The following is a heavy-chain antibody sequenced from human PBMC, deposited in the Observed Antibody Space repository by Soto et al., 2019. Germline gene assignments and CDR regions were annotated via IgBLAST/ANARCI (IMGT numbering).Heavy chain of an antibody. V-gene: IGHV4-59*01. CDR2: IYYSGST. CDR3: ARGDVVVVAATPVYYYYGMDV. CDR1: GGAISSYD. D-gene: IGHD2-15*01. Sequence: SETLSLTCTVSGGAISSYDWGGIRQPPGKGLEWIGYIYYSGSTNYNPSLKSRVTISVDTSKNQFSLKLSSVTAADTAVYYCARGDVVVVAATPVYYYYGMDVWGQGTTVTVSS. J-gene: IGHJ6*02.